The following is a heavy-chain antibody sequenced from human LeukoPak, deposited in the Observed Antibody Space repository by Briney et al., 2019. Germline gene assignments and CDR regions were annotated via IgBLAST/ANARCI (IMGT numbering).Heavy chain of an antibody. D-gene: IGHD3-3*01. CDR3: ARDDTIFGVKFDY. Sequence: ASVKVSCKASGGTFSSYANSWVRQAPGQGLEWMGRIIPIFGTANYAQKFQGRVTITTDESTSTAYMELSSLRSEDTAVYYCARDDTIFGVKFDYWGQGTLVTVSS. V-gene: IGHV1-69*05. CDR2: IIPIFGTA. CDR1: GGTFSSYA. J-gene: IGHJ4*02.